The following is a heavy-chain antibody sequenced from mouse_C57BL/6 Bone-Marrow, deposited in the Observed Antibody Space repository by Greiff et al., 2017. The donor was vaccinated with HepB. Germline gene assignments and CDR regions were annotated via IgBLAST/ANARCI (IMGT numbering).Heavy chain of an antibody. CDR1: GFNIKDDY. V-gene: IGHV14-4*01. CDR3: TSRTIVTFDY. CDR2: IDPENGEN. D-gene: IGHD2-5*01. Sequence: EVQLQQSGAELVRPGASVKLSCTASGFNIKDDYMHWVKQRPEQGLEWIGWIDPENGENEYDPNFQGQATITADQSSNTVYRQLSSLTAEDSAVYYCTSRTIVTFDYWGQGTTLTVSS. J-gene: IGHJ2*01.